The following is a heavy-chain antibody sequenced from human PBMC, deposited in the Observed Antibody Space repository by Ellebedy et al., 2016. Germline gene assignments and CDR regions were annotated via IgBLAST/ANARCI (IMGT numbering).Heavy chain of an antibody. D-gene: IGHD3-10*01. V-gene: IGHV3-48*04. CDR2: ISISTTTK. CDR1: GFTFSSYS. CDR3: ARERFHGSGTPKTDY. J-gene: IGHJ4*02. Sequence: GEFLKISXVGSGFTFSSYSMTWVRQAPGKGLEWVSYISISTTTKSYADSVKGRFTISRDNAKDSLFLHMDSLRAEDTAVYYCARERFHGSGTPKTDYWGPGTLVTVSS.